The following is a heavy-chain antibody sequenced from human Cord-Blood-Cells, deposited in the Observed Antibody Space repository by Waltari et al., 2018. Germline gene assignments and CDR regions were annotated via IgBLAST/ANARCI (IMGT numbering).Heavy chain of an antibody. CDR2: SIPSFGTA. Sequence: QVQLVQSGAEVKKPGSSVKVSCKASGGTFSSYAISWVRQAPGQGLEWMGGSIPSFGTANYEQKFQGRGTITADEATSTAYMELSSLRSEDTAVYYCASHYDSSGYYYYYGMDVWGQGTTVTVSS. V-gene: IGHV1-69*01. D-gene: IGHD3-22*01. CDR3: ASHYDSSGYYYYYGMDV. CDR1: GGTFSSYA. J-gene: IGHJ6*02.